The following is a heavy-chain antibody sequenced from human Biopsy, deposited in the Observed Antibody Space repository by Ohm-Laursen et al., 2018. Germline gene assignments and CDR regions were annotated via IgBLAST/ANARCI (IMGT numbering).Heavy chain of an antibody. J-gene: IGHJ4*02. CDR2: IKHSGST. Sequence: GTLSFTCAVYVGSFSGYYWSWIRQPPGKGLEWIGEIKHSGSTNYNPSLKSRVTISVDTSKNQFSLKLTSVTAADTAVYYCARESALAGDFDSWGQGTLVTVSS. V-gene: IGHV4-34*01. D-gene: IGHD6-19*01. CDR3: ARESALAGDFDS. CDR1: VGSFSGYY.